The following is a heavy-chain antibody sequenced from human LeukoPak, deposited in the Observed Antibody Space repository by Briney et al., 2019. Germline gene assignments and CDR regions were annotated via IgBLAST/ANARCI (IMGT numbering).Heavy chain of an antibody. CDR3: ARVVRITMIVVVTRDAFDI. V-gene: IGHV4-34*01. CDR2: INHSGST. CDR1: GGSFSGYY. J-gene: IGHJ3*02. Sequence: SETLSLTCAVYGGSFSGYYWSWIRQPPGKGLEWIGEINHSGSTNYNPSLKSRVTISVDTSKNQFSQKLSSVTAADTAVYYCARVVRITMIVVVTRDAFDIWGRGTMVTVSS. D-gene: IGHD3-22*01.